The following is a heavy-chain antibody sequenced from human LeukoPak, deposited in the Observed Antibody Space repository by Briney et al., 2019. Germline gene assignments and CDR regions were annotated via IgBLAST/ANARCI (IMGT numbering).Heavy chain of an antibody. V-gene: IGHV4-39*01. D-gene: IGHD2-8*02. CDR1: GASIGSSSYF. J-gene: IGHJ4*02. CDR3: ARHGGVGVIPDFDY. CDR2: VYYSGRT. Sequence: SETLSLTCTVSGASIGSSSYFCGWIRQAPGKGLEWIGSVYYSGRTYYNPSLKSRLTISVDTSKNQVSLKLRSVTAADTAVYYCARHGGVGVIPDFDYWGPGTLVTVSS.